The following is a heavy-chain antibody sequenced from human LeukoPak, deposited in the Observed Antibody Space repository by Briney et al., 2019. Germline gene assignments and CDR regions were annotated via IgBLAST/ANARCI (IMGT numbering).Heavy chain of an antibody. CDR2: ISAYNGNT. CDR3: ARDVGIYIVSDY. CDR1: GYTYTSYG. Sequence: ASVKVSRKASGYTYTSYGISWVRQAPGQGLEWMGWISAYNGNTNYAQKLQGRVTMTTDTSTSTAYMELRSLRSDDTAVYYCARDVGIYIVSDYRGQGTLVTVSS. V-gene: IGHV1-18*01. J-gene: IGHJ4*02. D-gene: IGHD3-16*02.